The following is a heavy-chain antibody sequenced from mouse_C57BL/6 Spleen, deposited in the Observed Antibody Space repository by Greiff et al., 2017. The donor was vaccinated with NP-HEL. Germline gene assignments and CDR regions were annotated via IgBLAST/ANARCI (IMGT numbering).Heavy chain of an antibody. Sequence: QVQLKESGPELVKPGASVKISCTASGYAFSSSWMNWVKQRPGKGLEWIGRIYPGDGDTNYTGKFKGKATLTEDKSSSTAYMQLSSLTSEDSAVYFCESEVPFDYWGQGTTLTVSS. V-gene: IGHV1-82*01. CDR3: ESEVPFDY. CDR2: IYPGDGDT. D-gene: IGHD2-14*01. CDR1: GYAFSSSW. J-gene: IGHJ2*01.